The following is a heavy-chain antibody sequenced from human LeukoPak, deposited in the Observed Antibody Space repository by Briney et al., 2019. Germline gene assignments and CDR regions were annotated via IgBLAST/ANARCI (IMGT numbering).Heavy chain of an antibody. J-gene: IGHJ4*02. D-gene: IGHD1-26*01. CDR3: ARVGVGATSPFGY. CDR2: IIPIFGTA. V-gene: IGHV1-69*05. CDR1: GGTFSSYA. Sequence: SVKVSCKASGGTFSSYAISWVRQAPGQGLEWMGRIIPIFGTANCAQKLQGGVTITTDESTSTAYMELSSLRSEDTAVYYCARVGVGATSPFGYWGQGTLVTVSS.